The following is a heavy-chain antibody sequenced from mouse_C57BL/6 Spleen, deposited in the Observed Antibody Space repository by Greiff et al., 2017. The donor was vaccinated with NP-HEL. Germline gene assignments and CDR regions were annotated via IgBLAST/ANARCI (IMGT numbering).Heavy chain of an antibody. CDR1: GFTFSDYG. D-gene: IGHD4-1*01. CDR3: ARTLCSNPSYFDY. V-gene: IGHV5-17*01. Sequence: EVKLVESGGGLVKPGGSLKLSCAASGFTFSDYGMHWVRQAPEKGLEWVAYISSGSSTIYYADTVKGRFTLSRDNAKNTLFRQMTSLRSEDTARYYCARTLCSNPSYFDYGGQGTTLTVSS. CDR2: ISSGSSTI. J-gene: IGHJ2*01.